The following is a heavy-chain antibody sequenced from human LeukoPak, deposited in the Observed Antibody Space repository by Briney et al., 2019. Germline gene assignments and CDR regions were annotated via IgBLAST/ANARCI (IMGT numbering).Heavy chain of an antibody. CDR3: AKDVGKWESLHFFDY. CDR2: ISGSGAST. J-gene: IGHJ4*02. V-gene: IGHV3-23*01. D-gene: IGHD1-26*01. Sequence: GGSPRLSCLTSGFTFSTNAMSWVRQAPGKGLEWTSGISGSGASTYYADSVTGRFTIPRDNSRNTLYLQMNSLRGDDTAVYYCAKDVGKWESLHFFDYWGQGTLVTVSS. CDR1: GFTFSTNA.